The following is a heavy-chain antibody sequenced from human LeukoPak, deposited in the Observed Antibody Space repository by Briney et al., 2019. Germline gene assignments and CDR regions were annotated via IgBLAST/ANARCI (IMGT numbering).Heavy chain of an antibody. Sequence: ASVKVSCKASGYTFTSYAMHWVRQAPGQRLEWMGWINAGNGNTKYSQKFQGRDTITRDTSASTAYMELSSLRSEDTAVYYCARRYCSGGSCYSVHYYGMDVWGQGTTVTVSS. J-gene: IGHJ6*02. V-gene: IGHV1-3*01. CDR1: GYTFTSYA. CDR2: INAGNGNT. D-gene: IGHD2-15*01. CDR3: ARRYCSGGSCYSVHYYGMDV.